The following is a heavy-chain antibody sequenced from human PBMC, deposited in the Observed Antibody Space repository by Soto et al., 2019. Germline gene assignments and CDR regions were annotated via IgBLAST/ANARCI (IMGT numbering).Heavy chain of an antibody. D-gene: IGHD2-2*01. CDR1: GGSISSGDYY. CDR2: IYYSGST. CDR3: ARGIGVVVVPAARVFDY. J-gene: IGHJ4*02. V-gene: IGHV4-30-4*01. Sequence: SETLSLTCTVSGGSISSGDYYWSWIRQPPGKGLEWIGYIYYSGSTYYNPSLKSRVTISVDTSKNQFSLKLSSVTAADTAVYYCARGIGVVVVPAARVFDYWGQGTLVTVSS.